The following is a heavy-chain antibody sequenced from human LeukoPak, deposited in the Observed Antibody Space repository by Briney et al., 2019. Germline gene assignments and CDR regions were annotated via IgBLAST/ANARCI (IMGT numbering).Heavy chain of an antibody. D-gene: IGHD2-2*01. CDR1: GYSISSGYY. V-gene: IGHV4-38-2*02. CDR2: IYHSGNT. CDR3: ARYWSSTSCIFMGVDY. J-gene: IGHJ4*02. Sequence: SETLSLTCTVSGYSISSGYYWGWIRQPPGKGLEWIGSIYHSGNTSYNPSLKSRVTISVDTSKNQFSLKLSSVTAADTAVYFCARYWSSTSCIFMGVDYWGQGTLVSVSS.